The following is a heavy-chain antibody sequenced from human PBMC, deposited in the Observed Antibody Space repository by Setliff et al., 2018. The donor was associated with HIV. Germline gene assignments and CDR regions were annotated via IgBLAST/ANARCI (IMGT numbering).Heavy chain of an antibody. V-gene: IGHV3-23*01. CDR1: GFPFSAYA. CDR3: AQAQTSVSGSYYQYLQH. D-gene: IGHD3-10*01. J-gene: IGHJ1*01. Sequence: GGSLRLSCEASGFPFSAYAFSWVRQAPGKGLEWVSAIGPVGTSTYYADSVKGRFTISRDNSKNTLYLRMNSLRAEDTAVYYCAQAQTSVSGSYYQYLQHWGQGTLVTVSS. CDR2: IGPVGTST.